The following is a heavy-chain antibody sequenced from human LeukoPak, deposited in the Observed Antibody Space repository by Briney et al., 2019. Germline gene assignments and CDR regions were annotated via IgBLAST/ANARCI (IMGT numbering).Heavy chain of an antibody. V-gene: IGHV1-2*06. Sequence: ASVKVSCKASGYTFTGYYMHWVRQAPGQGLEWMGRINPNSGGTNYAQKFQGRVTMTRDTSISTAYMELSRLRSDDTAVYYCARGGPYCGGDCYEGVYFQHCGQGTLVTVSS. CDR3: ARGGPYCGGDCYEGVYFQH. D-gene: IGHD2-21*02. CDR2: INPNSGGT. CDR1: GYTFTGYY. J-gene: IGHJ1*01.